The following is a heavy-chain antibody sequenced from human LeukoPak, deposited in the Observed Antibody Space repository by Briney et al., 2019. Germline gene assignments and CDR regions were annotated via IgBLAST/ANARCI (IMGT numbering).Heavy chain of an antibody. CDR3: GRSMDV. J-gene: IGHJ6*02. CDR2: IKQDGSEK. V-gene: IGHV3-7*01. CDR1: GFTFNSYW. Sequence: GGSLRLSCAASGFTFNSYWMHRVRQAPGKGLEWVANIKQDGSEKHYVDSVKGRFTISRDNAKNSLYLQMNSLRVEDTAVYYCGRSMDVWGQGTTVTVSS.